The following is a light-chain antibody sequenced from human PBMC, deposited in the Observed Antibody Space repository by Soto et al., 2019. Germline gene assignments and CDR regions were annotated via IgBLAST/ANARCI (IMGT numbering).Light chain of an antibody. Sequence: EVVMTQSPATLSVSPGERATLSCRASESVSTNLAWYQQRPGQAPRLVIYGASTRATGIPARFSGSGSGTDFTLTISRLEPEDFAVYYCQQYVDSPYTFGQGTKVDIK. V-gene: IGKV3-15*01. J-gene: IGKJ2*01. CDR1: ESVSTN. CDR2: GAS. CDR3: QQYVDSPYT.